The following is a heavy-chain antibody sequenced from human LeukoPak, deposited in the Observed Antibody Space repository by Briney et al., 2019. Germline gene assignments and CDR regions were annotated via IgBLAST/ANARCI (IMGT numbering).Heavy chain of an antibody. J-gene: IGHJ5*02. CDR2: IIPIFGTA. V-gene: IGHV1-69*05. CDR1: GGTFSSYA. CDR3: ARAGGRCSSTSCLYNWFDP. D-gene: IGHD2-2*01. Sequence: GASVRVSCKASGGTFSSYAISWVRQAPGQGLEWMGGIIPIFGTANYAQKFQGRVTITTDESTSTAYMELSSLRSEDTAVYYCARAGGRCSSTSCLYNWFDPWGQGTLVTVSS.